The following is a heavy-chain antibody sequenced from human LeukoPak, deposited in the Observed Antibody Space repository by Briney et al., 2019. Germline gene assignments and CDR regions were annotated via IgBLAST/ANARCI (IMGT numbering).Heavy chain of an antibody. V-gene: IGHV3-23*01. CDR3: AKVRPENRFGLDY. Sequence: GGSLRRSCAASGFTFNSYAMSWVRQAPGKGLEWVSSISGSGGSTYYADSVKGRFTFSRDNSKNTLYLQMNSLRAEDTAVYYCAKVRPENRFGLDYWGQGTLVTVSS. J-gene: IGHJ4*02. D-gene: IGHD3-16*01. CDR1: GFTFNSYA. CDR2: ISGSGGST.